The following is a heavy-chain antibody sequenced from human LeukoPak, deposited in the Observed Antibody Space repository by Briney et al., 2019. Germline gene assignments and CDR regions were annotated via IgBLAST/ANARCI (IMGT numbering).Heavy chain of an antibody. CDR3: ARLTRDYYDSSAYPDAFDI. J-gene: IGHJ3*02. D-gene: IGHD3-22*01. CDR1: GGSFSGYY. Sequence: SETLSLTCAVYGGSFSGYYWSWIRQPPGKGLEWIGEINHSGSTNYNPSLKSRVTISVDTSKNQFSLKLSSVTAADTAVYYCARLTRDYYDSSAYPDAFDIWGQGTMVTVSS. CDR2: INHSGST. V-gene: IGHV4-34*01.